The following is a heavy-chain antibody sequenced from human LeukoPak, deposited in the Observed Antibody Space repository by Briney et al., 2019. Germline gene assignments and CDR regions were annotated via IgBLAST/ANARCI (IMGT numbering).Heavy chain of an antibody. J-gene: IGHJ4*02. CDR3: AKAHDY. Sequence: GGSLRLSCAASAFTFSNYEMNWVRQAPGKGLEWVSYISGGADIVYYAESVKGRFTIARDNAKNSLYLQMSSLRAEDTAVYYCAKAHDYWGQGTVVTV. CDR2: ISGGADIV. V-gene: IGHV3-48*03. CDR1: AFTFSNYE.